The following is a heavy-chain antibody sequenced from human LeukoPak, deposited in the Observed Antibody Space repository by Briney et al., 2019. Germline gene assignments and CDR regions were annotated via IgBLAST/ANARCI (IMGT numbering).Heavy chain of an antibody. CDR3: AREWDYHSSGYYYYY. CDR2: ITPMFGTA. CDR1: GGTFSRYA. J-gene: IGHJ4*02. D-gene: IGHD3-22*01. V-gene: IGHV1-69*13. Sequence: GASVKVSCKTSGGTFSRYALSWVRQAPGQGLEWMGGITPMFGTANYAQKFQGRVTITADESTSTAFMELRSLRSEDTAVYYCAREWDYHSSGYYYYYWGQGTLVTVSS.